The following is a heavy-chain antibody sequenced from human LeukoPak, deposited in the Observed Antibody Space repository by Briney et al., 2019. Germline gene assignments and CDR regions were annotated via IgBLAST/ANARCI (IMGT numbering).Heavy chain of an antibody. Sequence: GGSLRRSCATSGFTFSNYGMHWVRKAPGKGLEWVAVISYDGSNKYYADSVKGRFTISRDNSKNTLYLQMNSLRPEDAAVYYCANLPLWGQGTLVTVSS. J-gene: IGHJ4*02. CDR2: ISYDGSNK. CDR1: GFTFSNYG. CDR3: ANLPL. V-gene: IGHV3-30*18.